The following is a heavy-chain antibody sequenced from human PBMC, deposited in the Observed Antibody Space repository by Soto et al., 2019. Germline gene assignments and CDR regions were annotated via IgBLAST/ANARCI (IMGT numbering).Heavy chain of an antibody. J-gene: IGHJ4*02. D-gene: IGHD3-22*01. CDR2: IYYSGST. CDR1: GGSISSYY. V-gene: IGHV4-59*01. Sequence: SETLSLTCTVSGGSISSYYWSWIRQPPGKGLEWIGYIYYSGSTNYNPSLKSRVTISVDTSKNQFSLKLSSVTAADTAVYYCASFSGYYFTAFDYWGQGTLVTVSS. CDR3: ASFSGYYFTAFDY.